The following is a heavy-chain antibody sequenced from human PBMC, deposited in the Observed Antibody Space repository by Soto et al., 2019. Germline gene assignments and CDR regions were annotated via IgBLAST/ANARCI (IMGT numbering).Heavy chain of an antibody. D-gene: IGHD1-1*01. CDR3: ARGGTTPEKLRRRRYYYMDV. V-gene: IGHV4-34*01. Sequence: SETLSLTCAVYGGSFSGYYWSWIRQPPGKGLEWIGEINHSGSTNYNPSLKSRVTISVDTSKNQFSLKLSSVTAADTAVYYCARGGTTPEKLRRRRYYYMDVWGKGTTVTVSS. CDR2: INHSGST. CDR1: GGSFSGYY. J-gene: IGHJ6*03.